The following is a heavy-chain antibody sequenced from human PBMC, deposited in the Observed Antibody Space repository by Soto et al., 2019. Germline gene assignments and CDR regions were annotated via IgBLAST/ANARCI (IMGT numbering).Heavy chain of an antibody. D-gene: IGHD2-15*01. CDR1: GFTFGDSY. CDR3: VRGGGGGLFDP. J-gene: IGHJ5*02. Sequence: PGGSLRLSCAGSGFTFGDSYMSWIRQAPGKGLEWLSYISPGSRYPAYADSVKGRFTISRDNAKRSLYLQMMSLTAEDTAIYYCVRGGGGGLFDPWGQGTMVTVSS. CDR2: ISPGSRYP. V-gene: IGHV3-11*06.